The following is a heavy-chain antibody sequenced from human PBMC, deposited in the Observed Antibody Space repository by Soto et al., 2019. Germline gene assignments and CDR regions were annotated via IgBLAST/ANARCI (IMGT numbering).Heavy chain of an antibody. D-gene: IGHD5-12*01. CDR1: GFIFSMYS. CDR3: ARDRGGYDRLYYYHGMDV. J-gene: IGHJ6*02. Sequence: PGGSLRLSCEVSGFIFSMYSMSWVRQTPGKGLEWVAKIPQDGVDGHYADAVKGRFTISRDNGKNSLYLQMNNLRAEDTAVYYCARDRGGYDRLYYYHGMDVWGQGTTVTVSS. CDR2: IPQDGVDG. V-gene: IGHV3-7*01.